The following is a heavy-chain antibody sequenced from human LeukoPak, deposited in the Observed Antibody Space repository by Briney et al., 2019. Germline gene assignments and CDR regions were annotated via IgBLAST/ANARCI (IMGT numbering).Heavy chain of an antibody. CDR1: GFTFSSYG. J-gene: IGHJ4*02. Sequence: GGSLRLSCAASGFTFSSYGMHWVRQAPGKGLEWVAVIWYDGSNKYYADSVKGRFTISRGNSKNTLYLQMNSLRAEDTAVYYCARVARSDGYKPLDYWGQGTLVTVSS. CDR2: IWYDGSNK. CDR3: ARVARSDGYKPLDY. V-gene: IGHV3-33*01. D-gene: IGHD5-24*01.